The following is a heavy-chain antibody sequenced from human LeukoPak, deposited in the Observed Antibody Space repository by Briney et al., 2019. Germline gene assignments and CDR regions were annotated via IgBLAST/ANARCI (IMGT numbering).Heavy chain of an antibody. V-gene: IGHV1-2*02. CDR3: ASLVVPAANFDY. CDR1: GYTLTGYY. D-gene: IGHD2-2*01. J-gene: IGHJ4*02. CDR2: INHNSGGT. Sequence: VASVKVSCKASGYTLTGYYMHWVRQAPGQGLEWMGWINHNSGGTNYAQKFQCRVTMTRDTSISTAYMELSRPRSDDTAVYDCASLVVPAANFDYWGQGTLVTVSS.